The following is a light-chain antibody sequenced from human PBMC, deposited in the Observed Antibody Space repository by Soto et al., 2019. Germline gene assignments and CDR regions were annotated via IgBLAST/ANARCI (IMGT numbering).Light chain of an antibody. CDR3: QQYKSYWT. V-gene: IGKV1-5*01. J-gene: IGKJ1*01. Sequence: IQMTQSPSTLSASVLYTVSVTCLSSQSVSGWLSWYQQKPGEAPKLLISDASSLETGVPSRFSGSGSGTEFTLTINSLQPDDFATYYCQQYKSYWTFGQGTKVDIK. CDR1: QSVSGW. CDR2: DAS.